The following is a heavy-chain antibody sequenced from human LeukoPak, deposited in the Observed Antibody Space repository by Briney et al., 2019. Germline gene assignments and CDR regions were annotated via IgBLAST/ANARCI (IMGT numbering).Heavy chain of an antibody. J-gene: IGHJ3*01. Sequence: SETLSLTCTFSGDYSRDFSWSWIRQPPGKGPQWMGYLHYSGSTEYNPALKGRVTVSADTSKKQFSLKLSSVTAADTAVYYCTRGSSWNAGVFGVWGQGALVTVSS. V-gene: IGHV4-59*01. CDR3: TRGSSWNAGVFGV. D-gene: IGHD1-1*01. CDR1: GDYSRDFS. CDR2: LHYSGST.